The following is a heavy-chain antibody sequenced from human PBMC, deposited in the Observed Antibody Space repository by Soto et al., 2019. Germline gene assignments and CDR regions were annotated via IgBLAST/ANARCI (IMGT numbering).Heavy chain of an antibody. J-gene: IGHJ4*02. Sequence: SETRSLTCTVSGGSISSYYWSWIRQPPGKGLEWIGYIYYSGSTNYNPSLKSRVTISVDTSKNQFSLKLSSVTAADTAVYYCASACGGDWCPDYWGQGTLVTVSS. CDR2: IYYSGST. D-gene: IGHD2-21*02. CDR3: ASACGGDWCPDY. CDR1: GGSISSYY. V-gene: IGHV4-59*01.